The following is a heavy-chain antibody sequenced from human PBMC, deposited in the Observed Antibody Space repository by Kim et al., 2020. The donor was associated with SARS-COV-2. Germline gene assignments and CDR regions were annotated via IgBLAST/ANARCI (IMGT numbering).Heavy chain of an antibody. CDR1: GFTFDDYT. CDR3: AKDSNTMIVPTVVDY. V-gene: IGHV3-43*01. D-gene: IGHD3-22*01. CDR2: ISWDGGST. Sequence: GGSLRLSCAASGFTFDDYTMHWVRQAPGKGLEWVSLISWDGGSTYYADSVKGRFTISRDNSKNSLYLQMNSLRTEDTALYYCAKDSNTMIVPTVVDYWGQGTLVTVSS. J-gene: IGHJ4*02.